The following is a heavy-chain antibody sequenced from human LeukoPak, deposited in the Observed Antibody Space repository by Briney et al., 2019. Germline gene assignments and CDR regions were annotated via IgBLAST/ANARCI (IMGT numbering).Heavy chain of an antibody. V-gene: IGHV4-61*02. CDR2: IYTSGST. J-gene: IGHJ4*02. CDR3: ARGNDYGDGFFEY. CDR1: GGSISSGSYY. Sequence: SETLSLTCTVSGGSISSGSYYWSWIRQPAGKGLEWIGRIYTSGSTNYNPSLKSRVTISVDTSKNQFSLKLSSVTAADTAVYYCARGNDYGDGFFEYWGQGTLVTVSS. D-gene: IGHD4-17*01.